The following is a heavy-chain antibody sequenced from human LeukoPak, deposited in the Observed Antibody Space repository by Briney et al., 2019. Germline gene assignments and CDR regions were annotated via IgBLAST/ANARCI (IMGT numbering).Heavy chain of an antibody. V-gene: IGHV3-21*06. CDR2: ITSSSYI. CDR3: ARDPYSGNYGAYYYYYMDV. D-gene: IGHD1-26*01. CDR1: GFTFSSYA. J-gene: IGHJ6*03. Sequence: GGSLRLSCAASGFTFSSYAMSWVRQAPGKGLEWVSSITSSSYIYYADSVKGRFTISRDNAKNSLYLQMDSLRVEDTAVYYCARDPYSGNYGAYYYYYMDVWGKGTTVTISS.